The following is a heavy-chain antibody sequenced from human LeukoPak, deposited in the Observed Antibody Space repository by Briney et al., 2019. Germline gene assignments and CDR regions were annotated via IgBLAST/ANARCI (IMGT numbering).Heavy chain of an antibody. J-gene: IGHJ4*02. CDR2: INPNSGGT. D-gene: IGHD3-9*01. V-gene: IGHV1-2*02. Sequence: ASVKVSCKASGYTFTGYYMHWVRQAPGQGLEWMGWINPNSGGTNYAQKFQGRVTMTRDTSISTAYMELSRLRSDDTAVYYCARDEVYYDILTGYFYYWGQGTLVTVSS. CDR1: GYTFTGYY. CDR3: ARDEVYYDILTGYFYY.